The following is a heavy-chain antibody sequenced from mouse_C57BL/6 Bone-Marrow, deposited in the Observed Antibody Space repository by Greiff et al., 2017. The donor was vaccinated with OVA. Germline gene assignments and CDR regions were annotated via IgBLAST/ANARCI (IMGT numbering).Heavy chain of an antibody. V-gene: IGHV1-5*01. Sequence: EVQLQQSGTVLARPGASVKMSCKTSGYTFTSYWMHWVKQRPGQGLEWIGAIYPGNSDTSYNQKFKGKAKLTADTSASTAYMELSSLTNEDSAVYYCARSRKCITTVVDGYWGQGTTLTVSS. CDR1: GYTFTSYW. CDR2: IYPGNSDT. D-gene: IGHD1-1*01. CDR3: ARSRKCITTVVDGY. J-gene: IGHJ2*01.